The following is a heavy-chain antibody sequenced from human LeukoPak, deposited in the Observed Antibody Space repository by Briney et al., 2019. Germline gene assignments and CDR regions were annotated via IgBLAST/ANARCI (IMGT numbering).Heavy chain of an antibody. J-gene: IGHJ6*02. CDR1: GYTFTGYY. CDR3: ARDDASKTYYYYGMDV. V-gene: IGHV1-69*04. Sequence: SVKVSCKASGYTFTGYYMHWVRQAPGQGLEWMGRIIPILGIANYAQKFQGRVTITADKSTSTAYMELSSLRSEDTAVYYCARDDASKTYYYYGMDVWGQGTTVTVSS. CDR2: IIPILGIA.